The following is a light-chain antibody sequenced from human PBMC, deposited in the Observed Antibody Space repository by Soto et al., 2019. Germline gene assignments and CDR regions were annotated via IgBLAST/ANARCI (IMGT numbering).Light chain of an antibody. J-gene: IGKJ4*01. V-gene: IGKV1-33*01. CDR1: QDINNY. CDR2: DAS. CDR3: QQYVDLPPT. Sequence: DIQMTQSRSSVSGSVGDRVIISCQASQDINNYLNWYQQKPGKAPKLLIYDASKLETGVPSRFSGSGSGTDFTFTISSLQPEDIATYYCQQYVDLPPTFGGGTKVDIK.